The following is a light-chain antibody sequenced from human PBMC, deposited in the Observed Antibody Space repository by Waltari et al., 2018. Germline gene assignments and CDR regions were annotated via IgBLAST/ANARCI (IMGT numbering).Light chain of an antibody. Sequence: WYQQHPDKAPTVISLGGSQRPSGVPSRFSGSRSGNTASLTISGLQVEDEADYYCSSFSTSFSYVFGTGTTVTVL. V-gene: IGLV2-14*02. CDR3: SSFSTSFSYV. J-gene: IGLJ1*01. CDR2: GGS.